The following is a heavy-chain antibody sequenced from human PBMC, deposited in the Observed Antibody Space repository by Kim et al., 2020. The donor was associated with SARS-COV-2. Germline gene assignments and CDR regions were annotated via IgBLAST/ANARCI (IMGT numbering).Heavy chain of an antibody. CDR3: AGVYPLQPGYSCSGDSCKCYFSF. D-gene: IGHD2-15*01. V-gene: IGHV4-31*11. CDR2: TSYSGTT. CDR1: GISISRGGYY. Sequence: SETLSLTCAVSGISISRGGYYWSWIRNHPGTGLEWIGLTSYSGTTYYNPSLKCRITISVDTSKNHFSLQMRSVTAADSVVYYCAGVYPLQPGYSCSGDSCKCYFSFWGQGSLVVVSS. J-gene: IGHJ4*02.